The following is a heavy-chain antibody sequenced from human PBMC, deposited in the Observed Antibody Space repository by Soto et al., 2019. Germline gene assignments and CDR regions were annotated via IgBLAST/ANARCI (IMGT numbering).Heavy chain of an antibody. D-gene: IGHD5-12*01. CDR3: ARAFGYSGTHYYFYYMDV. Sequence: QVQLQESGPGLVKPSGTLSLTCAVSSASIRSSNWWSWVRQSPGKGLEWIGEIFHNGSTNYNPSLKSRVTISVDKSKNQFSLKLSSVTAADTAVYYCARAFGYSGTHYYFYYMDVWGKGTTVTVSS. V-gene: IGHV4-4*02. CDR1: SASIRSSNW. CDR2: IFHNGST. J-gene: IGHJ6*03.